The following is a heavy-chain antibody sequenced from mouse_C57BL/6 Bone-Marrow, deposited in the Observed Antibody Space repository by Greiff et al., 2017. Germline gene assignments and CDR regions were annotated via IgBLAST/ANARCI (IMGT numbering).Heavy chain of an antibody. CDR3: ATMGAHATPYAMDY. D-gene: IGHD3-2*02. CDR1: GFTFSDYG. J-gene: IGHJ4*01. Sequence: EVQLVESGAGLVKPGGSLKLSCAASGFTFSDYGMHWVRQAPEKGLEWVAYISSGSSIIYYADTVKGRFTISRDTATHTLFMQMTSLRSEDTAMEYCATMGAHATPYAMDYWGQGTLVTVSS. CDR2: ISSGSSII. V-gene: IGHV5-17*01.